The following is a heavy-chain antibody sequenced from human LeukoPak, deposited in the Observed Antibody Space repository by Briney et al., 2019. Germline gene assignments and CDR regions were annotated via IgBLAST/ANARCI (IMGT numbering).Heavy chain of an antibody. Sequence: GRSLRLSCAASGFTFTTYGMHWVRQAPGKGLEWLAVISYDGSHKYYTDSVKGRFTNSRDNSRNTLYLQMDSLRAEDTAVYYCAKEGKPGYYYYMDVWGKGTTVTVSS. CDR1: GFTFTTYG. CDR3: AKEGKPGYYYYMDV. CDR2: ISYDGSHK. V-gene: IGHV3-30*18. J-gene: IGHJ6*03.